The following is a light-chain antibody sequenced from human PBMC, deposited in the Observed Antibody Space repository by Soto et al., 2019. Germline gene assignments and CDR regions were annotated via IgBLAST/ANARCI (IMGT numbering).Light chain of an antibody. CDR3: HHDVSAVWT. CDR2: GVS. Sequence: EIVLTQYPGTLSLSPGERATLSCRASQTLSNSNLAWYQQKPGQAPRLLIHGVSSRATGIPDRFSGSGSETDCTLTISRVEPEDFAVYDCHHDVSAVWTCGQGTKVEI. V-gene: IGKV3-20*01. CDR1: QTLSNSN. J-gene: IGKJ1*01.